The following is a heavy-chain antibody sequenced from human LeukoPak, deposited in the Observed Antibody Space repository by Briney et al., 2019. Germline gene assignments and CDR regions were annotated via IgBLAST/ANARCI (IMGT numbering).Heavy chain of an antibody. J-gene: IGHJ4*02. CDR3: AKDYSDSRMAEVFFEY. CDR2: ITSGFTP. V-gene: IGHV3-23*01. CDR1: GLTFRYYV. Sequence: PGGSLRLSCSASGLTFRYYVMRWFRQAPGKGLEWVSGITSGFTPHYADSVKGRFTISRDNSKNMFHLQLNSLRAEDTAVYYCAKDYSDSRMAEVFFEYWGQGTLVTVSS. D-gene: IGHD2-15*01.